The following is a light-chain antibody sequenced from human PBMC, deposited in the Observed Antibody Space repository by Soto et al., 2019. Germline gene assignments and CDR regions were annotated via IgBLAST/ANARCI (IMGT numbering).Light chain of an antibody. CDR1: SSDIGRFNY. CDR3: SSHTISNPQV. CDR2: EVS. J-gene: IGLJ3*02. Sequence: QSVLTQPASVSGSPGQSITISCTGTSSDIGRFNYVSWYQQHPGKVPKLMIYEVSNRPSGVSNRFSGSKSGNTASLTISGLQAEDEADYYCSSHTISNPQVFGGGTKLTVL. V-gene: IGLV2-14*01.